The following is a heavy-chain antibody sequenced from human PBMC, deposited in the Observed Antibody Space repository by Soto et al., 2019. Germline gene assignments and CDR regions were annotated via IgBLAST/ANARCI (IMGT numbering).Heavy chain of an antibody. Sequence: QVQLQESGPGLVKPSGTLSLTCAVSGGSISSSNWWSCVRQPPGKGPEWIGEIYHSGNTNYNPSLKSRVTMAVDKSRNQFSLKLSSVTAADTAVYYCARRWGEGRVDYWGQGTLVTVSS. V-gene: IGHV4-4*02. D-gene: IGHD3-10*01. CDR1: GGSISSSNW. CDR2: IYHSGNT. J-gene: IGHJ4*02. CDR3: ARRWGEGRVDY.